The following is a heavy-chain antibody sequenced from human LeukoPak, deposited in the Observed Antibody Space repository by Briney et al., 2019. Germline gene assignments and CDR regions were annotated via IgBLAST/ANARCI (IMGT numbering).Heavy chain of an antibody. V-gene: IGHV3-66*01. CDR3: ASTAVAGTPFDY. D-gene: IGHD6-19*01. CDR1: GFTVSSNY. J-gene: IGHJ4*02. CDR2: IYSGGST. Sequence: PGGSLRLSCAASGFTVSSNYVSWVRQAPGKGLEWVSVIYSGGSTYYADSVKGRFTISRDNSKNTLYLQMNSLRAEDTAVYYCASTAVAGTPFDYWGQGTLVTVSS.